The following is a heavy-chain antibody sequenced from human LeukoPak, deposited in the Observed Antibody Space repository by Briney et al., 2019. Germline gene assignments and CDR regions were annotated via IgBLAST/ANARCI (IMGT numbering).Heavy chain of an antibody. CDR3: ARDRRSNIVVVPAATSGSRWFDP. V-gene: IGHV3-21*01. D-gene: IGHD2-2*01. CDR2: ISSSSSYI. J-gene: IGHJ5*02. CDR1: GFTFSSYS. Sequence: GGSLRLSCAASGFTFSSYSMNWVRQAPGKGLEWVSSISSSSSYIYYADSVKGRFTISRDNAKNSLYLQMNSLRAEDTAVYYCARDRRSNIVVVPAATSGSRWFDPWGQGTLVTVSS.